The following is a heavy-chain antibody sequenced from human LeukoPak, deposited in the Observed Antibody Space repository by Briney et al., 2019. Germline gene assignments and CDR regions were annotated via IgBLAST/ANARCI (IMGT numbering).Heavy chain of an antibody. Sequence: ASVKVSCKASGYTFTSYGISWVRQAPGQGLEWMGWISAYNGNTNYAQKLQGRVTMTTDTSTSTAYMELRSLRSDDTAVYYCAREGMAAADNYYGMDVWGQGTTVTVSS. V-gene: IGHV1-18*01. CDR1: GYTFTSYG. CDR3: AREGMAAADNYYGMDV. J-gene: IGHJ6*02. D-gene: IGHD6-13*01. CDR2: ISAYNGNT.